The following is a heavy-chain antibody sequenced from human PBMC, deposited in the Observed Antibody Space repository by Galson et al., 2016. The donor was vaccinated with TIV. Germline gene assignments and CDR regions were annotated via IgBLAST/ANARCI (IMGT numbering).Heavy chain of an antibody. J-gene: IGHJ4*02. CDR2: IYHSGDM. D-gene: IGHD2-15*01. Sequence: LSLTCTVSGLSINTAYFWGWIRLPPGKGLEWIGSIYHSGDMYYNPSLKSRVSLSIDTSSNQFSVRLSSVTAADTAVYYCARVNHRLQWSDRDYWGQGALVTVSS. CDR3: ARVNHRLQWSDRDY. CDR1: GLSINTAYF. V-gene: IGHV4-38-2*02.